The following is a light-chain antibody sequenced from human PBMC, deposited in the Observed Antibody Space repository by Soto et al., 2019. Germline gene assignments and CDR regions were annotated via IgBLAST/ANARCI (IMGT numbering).Light chain of an antibody. Sequence: SVLTQPPSASGTPGQIVTVSCSGGSSNIGNNPVNWYQQLPGAGPKLLIYRDDQRPSGVPDRFSGSKSDASASLAISGLQSEDEADYFCATWDDGLGAPLFGGGTKVTVL. CDR2: RDD. CDR3: ATWDDGLGAPL. V-gene: IGLV1-44*01. CDR1: SSNIGNNP. J-gene: IGLJ2*01.